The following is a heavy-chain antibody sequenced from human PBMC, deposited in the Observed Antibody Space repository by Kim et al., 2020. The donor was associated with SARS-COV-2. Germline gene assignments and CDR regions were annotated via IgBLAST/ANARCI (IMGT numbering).Heavy chain of an antibody. Sequence: GGSLRLSCAASGFTFSSYAVSWVRQAPGKGLEWVSAISGSGGSTYYADSVKGRFTISRDNSKNTLYLQMNSLRAEDTAVYYCAKAVTAMVRAAYGMDVWGQGTTVTVSS. V-gene: IGHV3-23*01. CDR3: AKAVTAMVRAAYGMDV. J-gene: IGHJ6*02. CDR2: ISGSGGST. CDR1: GFTFSSYA. D-gene: IGHD5-18*01.